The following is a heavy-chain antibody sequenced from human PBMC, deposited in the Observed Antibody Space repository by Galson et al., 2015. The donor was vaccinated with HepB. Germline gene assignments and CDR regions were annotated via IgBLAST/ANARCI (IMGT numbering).Heavy chain of an antibody. D-gene: IGHD1-26*01. V-gene: IGHV5-10-1*01. CDR1: GYTFTRYF. CDR2: IGPSDSST. CDR3: AREVGSTPDTFDV. Sequence: QSGAEVKKPGESLRISCQASGYTFTRYFITWVRQMPGKGLGWMGRIGPSDSSTNYSPSFQGHVTISADESISTAYLHLSSLRASDTAMYYCAREVGSTPDTFDVWGQGTLVIVSS. J-gene: IGHJ3*01.